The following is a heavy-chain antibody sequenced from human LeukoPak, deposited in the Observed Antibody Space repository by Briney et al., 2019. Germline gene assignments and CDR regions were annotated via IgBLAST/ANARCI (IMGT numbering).Heavy chain of an antibody. CDR1: GYTFTGYY. CDR3: ARDGYCSGGSCYPFDY. Sequence: ASVKVSCKASGYTFTGYYMHWVRQAPGQGLEWMGRINPNSGGTNYAQKFQGRVTMTRDTSISTAYMELSRLRSDDTAVYYCARDGYCSGGSCYPFDYWGQGTLVTVSS. CDR2: INPNSGGT. D-gene: IGHD2-15*01. V-gene: IGHV1-2*06. J-gene: IGHJ4*02.